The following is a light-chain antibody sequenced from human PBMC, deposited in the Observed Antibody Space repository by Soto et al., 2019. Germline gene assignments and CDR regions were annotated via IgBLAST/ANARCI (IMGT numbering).Light chain of an antibody. J-gene: IGKJ1*01. CDR1: QNVSTF. Sequence: EIVLTQSPATLSLSPGEGATLSCRASQNVSTFVACYRQKPGQAPRLLMFDASRRATGIPARLNGSGSGTDFTLTISSLEPEDFAVYYCQQRSDWPWTFGQGTKVDIK. CDR3: QQRSDWPWT. V-gene: IGKV3-11*01. CDR2: DAS.